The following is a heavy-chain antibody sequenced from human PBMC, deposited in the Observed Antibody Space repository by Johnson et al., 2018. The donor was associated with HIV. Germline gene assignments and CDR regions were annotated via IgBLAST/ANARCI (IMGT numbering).Heavy chain of an antibody. CDR2: INWNGGNT. Sequence: VQLVESGGGVARPGGSLRLSCVASGFTFDDYGMSWVRQAPGKGLEWVSGINWNGGNTGYVDSVKGRFTISRDNAKNSLFLQMNSLRVEDTALYYCARDVIVGGGSGDCYSTHWGQGTMVTVSS. J-gene: IGHJ3*01. CDR1: GFTFDDYG. CDR3: ARDVIVGGGSGDCYSTH. V-gene: IGHV3-20*04. D-gene: IGHD2-21*02.